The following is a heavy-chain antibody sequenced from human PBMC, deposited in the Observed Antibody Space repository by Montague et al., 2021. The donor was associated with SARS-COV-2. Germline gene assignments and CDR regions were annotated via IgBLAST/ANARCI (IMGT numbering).Heavy chain of an antibody. CDR3: ARGDGLGPHTGYAFDI. J-gene: IGHJ3*02. CDR2: TYYRSRWFD. Sequence: CAISGDSVSGDNVSWNWIRQSPSRGLEWLGRTYYRSRWFDHYEVSMKGRISIKADTSKNQFSLQLDSVTPEDTAVYYCARGDGLGPHTGYAFDIWGQGTLVNVSS. CDR1: GDSVSGDNVS. D-gene: IGHD5-24*01. V-gene: IGHV6-1*01.